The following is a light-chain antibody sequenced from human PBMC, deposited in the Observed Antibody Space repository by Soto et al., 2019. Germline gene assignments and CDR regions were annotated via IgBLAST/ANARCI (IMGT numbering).Light chain of an antibody. Sequence: EMVMTQSPATLSVSPGERATLSCRASQSVGSNLAWYQQKPGQAPRLLIFDASTRATGIPARFSGSGSGTDFTLTISSLQSEDFALYYCQEYNNWPRLTFGGGTKVDI. CDR3: QEYNNWPRLT. V-gene: IGKV3-15*01. CDR2: DAS. CDR1: QSVGSN. J-gene: IGKJ4*01.